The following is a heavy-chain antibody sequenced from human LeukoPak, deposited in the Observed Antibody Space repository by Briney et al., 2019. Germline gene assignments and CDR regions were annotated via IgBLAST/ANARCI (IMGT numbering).Heavy chain of an antibody. V-gene: IGHV4-30-4*08. CDR3: ARGVGYYDGSGPSAFDY. J-gene: IGHJ4*02. Sequence: SQTLSLTCTVSGGSISSGDDYWSWIRQPPGKGLEWIGYIYYSGSTYYSPSLKSRVTISADTSKNQFSLRLSSVTAADTAMYYCARGVGYYDGSGPSAFDYWGQGTLVTVSS. CDR1: GGSISSGDDY. CDR2: IYYSGST. D-gene: IGHD3-10*01.